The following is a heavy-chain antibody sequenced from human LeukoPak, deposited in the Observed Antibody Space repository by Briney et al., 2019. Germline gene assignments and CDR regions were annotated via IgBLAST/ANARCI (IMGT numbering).Heavy chain of an antibody. V-gene: IGHV4-59*08. CDR1: NASMTYYY. J-gene: IGHJ4*02. CDR2: IYYSGST. Sequence: PSETLSLTCTVSNASMTYYYWSWIRQPPGKGLEWIGYIYYSGSTNYNPSLKSRVTISIDTSKNQFSLKLSSVTAAHTALYYCARHIGGAGRFDSWGQGTLVTVSS. CDR3: ARHIGGAGRFDS. D-gene: IGHD1-26*01.